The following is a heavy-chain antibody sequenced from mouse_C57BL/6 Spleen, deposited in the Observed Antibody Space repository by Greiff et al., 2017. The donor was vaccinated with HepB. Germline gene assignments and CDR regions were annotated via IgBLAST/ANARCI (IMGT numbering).Heavy chain of an antibody. CDR1: GYSITSGYY. D-gene: IGHD3-2*02. V-gene: IGHV3-6*01. J-gene: IGHJ3*01. CDR2: ISYDGSN. Sequence: EVKLVESGPGLVKPSQSLSLTCSVTGYSITSGYYWNWIRQFPGNKLEWMGYISYDGSNNYNPSLKNRISITRDTSKNQFFLKLNSVTTEDTATYYCAKGVTAQATGAYWGQGTLVTVSA. CDR3: AKGVTAQATGAY.